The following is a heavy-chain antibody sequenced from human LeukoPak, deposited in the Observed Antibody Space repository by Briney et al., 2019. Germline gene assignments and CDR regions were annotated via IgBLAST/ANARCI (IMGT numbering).Heavy chain of an antibody. CDR3: ARGRSSGWFRRGDTGRAFDI. J-gene: IGHJ3*02. CDR1: GGSISSSSYY. CDR2: IYYSGST. D-gene: IGHD6-19*01. V-gene: IGHV4-39*07. Sequence: TSETLSLTCTVSGGSISSSSYYWGWIRQPPGKGLEWIGSIYYSGSTYYNPSLKSRVTISVDTSKNQFSLKLSSVTAADTAVYYCARGRSSGWFRRGDTGRAFDIWGQGTMVTVSS.